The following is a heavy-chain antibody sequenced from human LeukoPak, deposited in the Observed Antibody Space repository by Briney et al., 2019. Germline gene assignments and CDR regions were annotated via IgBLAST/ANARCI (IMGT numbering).Heavy chain of an antibody. D-gene: IGHD3-10*01. CDR1: GXSIRSHY. CDR2: IYYSGST. CDR3: ARSVYTSGSLSFDP. Sequence: SETLSLTCTVSGXSIRSHYGSWIRQPPGKGLEWIGYIYYSGSTNYNPSLKSRGTLSVDTSKNQFSLKVSSVTAADTAVYYCARSVYTSGSLSFDPWGQGILVTVSS. J-gene: IGHJ5*02. V-gene: IGHV4-59*11.